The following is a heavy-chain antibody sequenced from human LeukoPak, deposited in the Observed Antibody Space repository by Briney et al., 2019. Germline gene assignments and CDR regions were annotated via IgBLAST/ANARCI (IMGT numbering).Heavy chain of an antibody. J-gene: IGHJ3*02. CDR1: GFTFSGYE. CDR3: ARGYNWNSRPDDAFDI. D-gene: IGHD1-7*01. Sequence: GGSLRLSCAASGFTFSGYEMNWVRQAPGKGLEWVSYISSSGSTIYYADSAKGRFTISRDDSKNSLYLQMDSLKTEDTAVYYCARGYNWNSRPDDAFDIWGQGTMVTVSS. CDR2: ISSSGSTI. V-gene: IGHV3-48*03.